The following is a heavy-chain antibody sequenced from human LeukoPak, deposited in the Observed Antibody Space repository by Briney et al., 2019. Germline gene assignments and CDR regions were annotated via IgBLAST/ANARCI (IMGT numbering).Heavy chain of an antibody. D-gene: IGHD2-15*01. CDR3: ARASYCSGGSCYSDY. J-gene: IGHJ4*02. Sequence: KPGASVKVSCKASGYTFTSYSISCVRQAPGQGLEWMGWISAYNGNTIYAQKVKGRVTMTTDTSTSTAYMELRSLKSDDTAVYYCARASYCSGGSCYSDYWGQGTLVTVSS. CDR1: GYTFTSYS. CDR2: ISAYNGNT. V-gene: IGHV1-18*01.